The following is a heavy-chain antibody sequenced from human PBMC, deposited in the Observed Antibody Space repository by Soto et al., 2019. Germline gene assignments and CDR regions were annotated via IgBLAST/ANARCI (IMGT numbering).Heavy chain of an antibody. D-gene: IGHD5-12*01. V-gene: IGHV4-4*07. CDR2: IYTSGST. J-gene: IGHJ4*02. CDR3: ARERRVEIHDGYDIDY. CDR1: GGSISNYY. Sequence: QVQLQESGPGLVKPSETLSLTCTVSGGSISNYYWSWIRQPAGKGLEWIGRIYTSGSTDYNPSLKSRVTISIDTSKNQFSLKVTSMTAADTAVYYCARERRVEIHDGYDIDYWGQGTLVTVSS.